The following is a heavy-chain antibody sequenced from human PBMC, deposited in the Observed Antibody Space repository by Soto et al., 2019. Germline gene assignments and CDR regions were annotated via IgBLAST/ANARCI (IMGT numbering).Heavy chain of an antibody. D-gene: IGHD2-21*02. Sequence: EVQLVESGGGLVQPGGSLKLSCAASGFTFSGSAMHWVRQASGKGLEWVGRIRDKANSYATAYTASVKGRFTISRDESKNTEYLQMKSPKTEDTAVYYCTRLYCGGDCDFDSWGQGTLVTVSS. V-gene: IGHV3-73*02. CDR1: GFTFSGSA. CDR3: TRLYCGGDCDFDS. J-gene: IGHJ4*02. CDR2: IRDKANSYAT.